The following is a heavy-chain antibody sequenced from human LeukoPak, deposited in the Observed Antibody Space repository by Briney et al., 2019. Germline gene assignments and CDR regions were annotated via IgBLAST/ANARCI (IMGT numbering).Heavy chain of an antibody. V-gene: IGHV1-69*13. CDR1: GGTFSSYA. CDR3: AKDLGRYRNNFFDY. Sequence: SVKVSCKASGGTFSSYAISWVRQAPGQGLEWMGGIIPIFGTANYAQKFQGRVTITADESTSTAYMELSSLRSEDTAVYYCAKDLGRYRNNFFDYWGQGNLVTVSS. J-gene: IGHJ4*02. CDR2: IIPIFGTA. D-gene: IGHD1-26*01.